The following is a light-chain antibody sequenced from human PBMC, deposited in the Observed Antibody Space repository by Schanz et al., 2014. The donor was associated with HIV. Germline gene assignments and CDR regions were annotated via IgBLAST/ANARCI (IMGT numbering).Light chain of an antibody. CDR3: GTWDDSLNGWV. CDR2: DNN. Sequence: QSVLTQPPSVSAAPGQKVTISCSGSSSNIGNNYVSWYQQLPGTAPKLLIYDNNKRPSGIPDRFSGSKSGTSASLAISGLQSEDEADYYCGTWDDSLNGWVFGGGTKLTVL. CDR1: SSNIGNNY. V-gene: IGLV1-51*01. J-gene: IGLJ3*02.